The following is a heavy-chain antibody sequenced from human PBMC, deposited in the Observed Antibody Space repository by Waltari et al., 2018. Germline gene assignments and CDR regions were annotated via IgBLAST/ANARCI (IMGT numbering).Heavy chain of an antibody. CDR3: ARTGIAVAGLSSGYFDY. CDR2: IYSGGST. V-gene: IGHV3-53*01. J-gene: IGHJ4*02. Sequence: DVQLVESGGGLIQPGGSLRLSCAASGFTVSSNYISWVRQAPGKGLEWVSVIYSGGSTYYADSVKGRFTISRDNSKNTLYLQMNSLRAEDTAVYYCARTGIAVAGLSSGYFDYWGQGTLVTVSS. D-gene: IGHD6-19*01. CDR1: GFTVSSNY.